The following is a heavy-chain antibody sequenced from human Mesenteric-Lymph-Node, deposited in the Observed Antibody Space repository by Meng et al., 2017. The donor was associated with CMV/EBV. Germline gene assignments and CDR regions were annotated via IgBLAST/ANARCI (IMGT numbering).Heavy chain of an antibody. J-gene: IGHJ4*02. CDR3: ARGGWVDSSSSGRLDY. Sequence: GESLKISCAASRFTFSSSAMTWVRQAPGRGLEWVSTINTNGNTYYADSVKGRFTVSRDSSKSTLYLQMNSLRVGDTAVYYCARGGWVDSSSSGRLDYWGLGTLVTVSS. V-gene: IGHV3-23*01. D-gene: IGHD6-6*01. CDR1: RFTFSSSA. CDR2: INTNGNT.